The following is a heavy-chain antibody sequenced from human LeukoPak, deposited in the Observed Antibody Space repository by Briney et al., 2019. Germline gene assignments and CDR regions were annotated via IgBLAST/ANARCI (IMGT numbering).Heavy chain of an antibody. CDR2: IYHSGST. J-gene: IGHJ3*02. V-gene: IGHV4-30-2*01. Sequence: PSETLSLTCAVSGGSISSGGYSWSWIRQPPGKGLEWIGYIYHSGSTYYNPSLKSRVTISVDGSKNQFSLKLSSVTAADTAVYYCARVPTQDDSSGDAFDIWGQGTMVTVSS. CDR1: GGSISSGGYS. CDR3: ARVPTQDDSSGDAFDI. D-gene: IGHD3-22*01.